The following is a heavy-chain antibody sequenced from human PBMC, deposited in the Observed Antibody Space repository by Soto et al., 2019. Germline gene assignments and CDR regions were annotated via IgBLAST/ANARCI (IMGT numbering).Heavy chain of an antibody. CDR1: GDSINNGFW. V-gene: IGHV4-4*02. Sequence: QVQLQESGPGLVKPSETLSLTCGVSGDSINNGFWWTWVRQPPGKGLEWIGEKHHSGSTNYNLSLKSRVSISLGKSTNQFSLNLSSVTAAGTAVYFCASSSGWWRLDVWGQGTTVTVSS. CDR2: KHHSGST. J-gene: IGHJ6*02. CDR3: ASSSGWWRLDV. D-gene: IGHD6-19*01.